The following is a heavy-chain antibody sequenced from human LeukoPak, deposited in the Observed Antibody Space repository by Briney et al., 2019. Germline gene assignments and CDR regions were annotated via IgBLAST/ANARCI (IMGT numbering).Heavy chain of an antibody. J-gene: IGHJ6*02. D-gene: IGHD6-6*01. V-gene: IGHV4-59*08. CDR2: MFYSGST. Sequence: PSETLSLTCTVSDGSISGYYWNWIRQSPGKGLEWIGHMFYSGSTNSNPSLKSRVTMSVDTSKNQFSLKLSSVTAADTAVYYCARRGSSSSGYGLDVWGQGTTVTVSS. CDR1: DGSISGYY. CDR3: ARRGSSSSGYGLDV.